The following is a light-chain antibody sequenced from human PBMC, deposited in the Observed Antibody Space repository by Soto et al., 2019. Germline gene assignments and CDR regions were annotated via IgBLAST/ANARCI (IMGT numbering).Light chain of an antibody. V-gene: IGLV2-8*01. CDR3: SSYAGSQGV. J-gene: IGLJ2*01. Sequence: QSALTQPPSASGSPGQSVTISCTGTSSDVGGYNYVSWYQQHPGKAPKLMIYEVSKRPSGVPDRFSGSKSGNTASLTVSGLQAEDDADYYCSSYAGSQGVFGGGTKLTVL. CDR1: SSDVGGYNY. CDR2: EVS.